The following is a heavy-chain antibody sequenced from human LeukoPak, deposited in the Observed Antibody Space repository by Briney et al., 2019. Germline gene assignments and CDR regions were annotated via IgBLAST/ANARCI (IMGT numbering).Heavy chain of an antibody. CDR1: GGSISSYY. D-gene: IGHD1-26*01. J-gene: IGHJ6*02. CDR2: IYYSGST. Sequence: SETLSLTCTVSGGSISSYYWSWIRQPPGKGLEWIGDIYYSGSTNYNPSLKSRGTISRDTSKNQFSLRLSSVTAADTAVYYCVRHGVGANNYYYSAMDVWGQGTTVNVSS. V-gene: IGHV4-59*08. CDR3: VRHGVGANNYYYSAMDV.